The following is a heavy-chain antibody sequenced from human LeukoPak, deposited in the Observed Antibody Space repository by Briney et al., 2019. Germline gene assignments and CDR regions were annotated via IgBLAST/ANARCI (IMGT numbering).Heavy chain of an antibody. V-gene: IGHV4-59*01. CDR3: ARDREYSSSPGWFDP. J-gene: IGHJ5*02. Sequence: PSETLSLTCTVSGGSISSYYWSWIRQPPGKGLEWIGYIYYSGSTNYNPSLKSRVTISVDTSKNQFSLKLSSVTAADTAVYYRARDREYSSSPGWFDPWGQGTLVTVSS. D-gene: IGHD6-6*01. CDR1: GGSISSYY. CDR2: IYYSGST.